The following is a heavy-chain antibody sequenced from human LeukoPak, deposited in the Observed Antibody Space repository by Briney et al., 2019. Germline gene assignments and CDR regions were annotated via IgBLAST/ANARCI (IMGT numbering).Heavy chain of an antibody. D-gene: IGHD6-19*01. CDR3: AREWGYSSGWYSDY. CDR1: GGSISRYY. Sequence: SETLSLTCSVSGGSISRYYWSWIRQPPGRGLEWIAYIYYSGSTDCNPSLKSRVTISLDTSKSQFSLKLSSVTAADTAVYYCAREWGYSSGWYSDYWGQGTLVTVSS. CDR2: IYYSGST. J-gene: IGHJ4*02. V-gene: IGHV4-59*12.